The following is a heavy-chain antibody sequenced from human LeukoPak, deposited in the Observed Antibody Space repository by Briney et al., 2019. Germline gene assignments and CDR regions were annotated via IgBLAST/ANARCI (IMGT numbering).Heavy chain of an antibody. J-gene: IGHJ4*02. D-gene: IGHD3-3*01. CDR3: ARQLVDFGVAYLIGY. V-gene: IGHV4-39*01. CDR2: IFYSGRT. Sequence: KPSETLSLTCSVSGGSISSSSYYWGWIRQPPGKGLEWIGSIFYSGRTYYNPSLKSRVTISVDTSKNQFSLKVSSVTAADTAVYYCARQLVDFGVAYLIGYWGQGTLVTVSS. CDR1: GGSISSSSYY.